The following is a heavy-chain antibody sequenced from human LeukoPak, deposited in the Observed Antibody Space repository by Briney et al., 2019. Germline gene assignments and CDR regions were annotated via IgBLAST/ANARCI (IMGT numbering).Heavy chain of an antibody. Sequence: GGSLRLSCAASGFTVSSNYMSWVRQAPGKGLEWVSVIYSGGSTYYADSVKGRFTISRDNSKNTLYLQMNSLSAEDTAVYYCARSYGDTAMVNWFDPWGQGTLVTVSS. V-gene: IGHV3-66*01. D-gene: IGHD5-18*01. CDR3: ARSYGDTAMVNWFDP. J-gene: IGHJ5*02. CDR1: GFTVSSNY. CDR2: IYSGGST.